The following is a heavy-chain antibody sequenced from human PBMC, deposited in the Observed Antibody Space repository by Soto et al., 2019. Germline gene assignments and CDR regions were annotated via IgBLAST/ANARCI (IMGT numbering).Heavy chain of an antibody. CDR3: ARQIYDSYTGPNLPYYFSF. J-gene: IGHJ1*01. CDR2: IDPSDSQT. CDR1: VYSFAGYW. V-gene: IGHV5-10-1*01. Sequence: PGESLEISCKGSVYSFAGYWITWVRQKPGKGLEWMGRIDPSDSQTYYSPSFRGHVTISVTKSITTVFLQWSSLRASDTAMYYCARQIYDSYTGPNLPYYFSFRGQRSTVTVSS. D-gene: IGHD1-26*01.